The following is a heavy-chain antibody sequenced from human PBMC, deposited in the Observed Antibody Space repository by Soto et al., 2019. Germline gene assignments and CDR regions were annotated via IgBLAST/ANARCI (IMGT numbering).Heavy chain of an antibody. CDR1: GFTFSSYW. CDR3: ARAGYYGPSGGMDV. V-gene: IGHV3-7*03. D-gene: IGHD3-10*01. Sequence: EVQLVESGGGLVQPGGSLRLSCAASGFTFSSYWMSWVRQAPGKGLEWVANIKQDGSEKYYVDSVKGRFTISRDNAKNSLYLQMNSLRAEDTAVYYCARAGYYGPSGGMDVWGQGTTVTVSS. J-gene: IGHJ6*02. CDR2: IKQDGSEK.